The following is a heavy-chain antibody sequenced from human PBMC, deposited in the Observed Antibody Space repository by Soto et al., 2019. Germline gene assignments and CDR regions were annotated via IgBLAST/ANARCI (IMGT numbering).Heavy chain of an antibody. J-gene: IGHJ6*02. D-gene: IGHD1-7*01. V-gene: IGHV3-23*01. CDR3: AKVGTQPRPGTTRYYGMDV. Sequence: VGSLRLSCAASGFTFSSYAMSWVRQAPGKGLEWVSAISGSGGSTYYEDSVKGRFTISRDNSKNTLYLQMNSLRADDTAVYYCAKVGTQPRPGTTRYYGMDVWGQGTTVTVSS. CDR1: GFTFSSYA. CDR2: ISGSGGST.